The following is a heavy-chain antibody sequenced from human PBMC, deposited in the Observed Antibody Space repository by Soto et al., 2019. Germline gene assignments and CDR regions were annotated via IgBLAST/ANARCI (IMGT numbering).Heavy chain of an antibody. Sequence: QLQLQESGPGLVKPSETLSLTCTVSGGSISSSSYYWGWIRQPPGKGLEWIGSIYYSGVTYYNPSLNSRFTISVDTSKNQFSLKLGSVTAADTALYYCARLSLFGYDFWSGYYSYFDYWGQGTLVTVSS. CDR3: ARLSLFGYDFWSGYYSYFDY. CDR1: GGSISSSSYY. CDR2: IYYSGVT. D-gene: IGHD3-3*01. J-gene: IGHJ4*02. V-gene: IGHV4-39*01.